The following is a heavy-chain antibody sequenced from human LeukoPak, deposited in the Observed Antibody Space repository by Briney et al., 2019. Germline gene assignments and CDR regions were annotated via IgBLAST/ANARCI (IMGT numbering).Heavy chain of an antibody. D-gene: IGHD3-16*01. V-gene: IGHV4-34*01. J-gene: IGHJ6*03. CDR3: ARRSWGYYYYMDV. CDR1: GGSFSGDY. CDR2: INHSGST. Sequence: SETLSLTCAVYGGSFSGDYRSWIRQPPGKGLEWIGQINHSGSTNYNPSLKSRVTISVDTSKNQFSLKLSSVTAADTAVYYCARRSWGYYYYMDVWATGTTVTISS.